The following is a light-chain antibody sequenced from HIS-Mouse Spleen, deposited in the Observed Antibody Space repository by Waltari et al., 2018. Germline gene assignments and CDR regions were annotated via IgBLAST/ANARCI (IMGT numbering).Light chain of an antibody. J-gene: IGLJ2*01. V-gene: IGLV3-10*01. CDR1: ALPTKY. CDR3: YSTDSSGNHRV. CDR2: EDS. Sequence: SYDLTQPPSVSVSPGQTALITCSGDALPTKYAYWYQQKSGQAPVLVIYEDSKRPSGIPERFSGSSSGTMATLTISGAQVEDEADYYCYSTDSSGNHRVFGGGTKLTVL.